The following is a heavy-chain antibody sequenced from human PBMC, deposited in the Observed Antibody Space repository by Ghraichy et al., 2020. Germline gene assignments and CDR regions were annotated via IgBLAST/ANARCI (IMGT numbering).Heavy chain of an antibody. Sequence: SVKVSCKASGGTFSSYAISWVRQAPGQGLEWMGGIIPIFGTANYAQKFQGRVTITADESTSTAYMELSSLRSEDTAVYYCARGMTTVVTPYHYYYYGMDVWGQGTTVTVSS. CDR2: IIPIFGTA. D-gene: IGHD4-23*01. CDR3: ARGMTTVVTPYHYYYYGMDV. J-gene: IGHJ6*02. CDR1: GGTFSSYA. V-gene: IGHV1-69*13.